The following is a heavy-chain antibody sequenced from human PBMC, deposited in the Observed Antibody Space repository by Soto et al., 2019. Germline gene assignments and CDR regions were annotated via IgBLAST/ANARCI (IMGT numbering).Heavy chain of an antibody. CDR1: GGSISSGGYY. CDR3: ARVAVLAAGYGMDV. Sequence: PSETLSLTCTVSGGSISSGGYYWSWIRQHPGKGLEWIGYIYYSGSTYYNPSLKSRVTISVDTSKNQFSLKLSSVTAADTAVYYCARVAVLAAGYGMDVWGQGTTVTVSS. V-gene: IGHV4-31*03. D-gene: IGHD6-25*01. CDR2: IYYSGST. J-gene: IGHJ6*02.